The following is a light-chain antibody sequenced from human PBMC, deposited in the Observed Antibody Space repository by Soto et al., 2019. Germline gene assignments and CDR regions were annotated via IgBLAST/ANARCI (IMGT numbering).Light chain of an antibody. V-gene: IGLV1-44*01. J-gene: IGLJ3*02. CDR2: SND. CDR3: AAWDDSLNGWV. CDR1: SSNIGSNT. Sequence: QSVLPQAPSASGTPGQRVTISCSGSSSNIGSNTFTWYQQVPGTAPKLLIYSNDQRPSGVPDRFSGSKSGTSASLASAGLQSEDEADYYCAAWDDSLNGWVFGGGTQLTVL.